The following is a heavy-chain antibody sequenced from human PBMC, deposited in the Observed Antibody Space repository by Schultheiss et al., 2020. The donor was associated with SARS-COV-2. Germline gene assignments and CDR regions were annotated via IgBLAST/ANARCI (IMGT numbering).Heavy chain of an antibody. CDR3: ARTTSIAARLPRGWFDP. J-gene: IGHJ5*02. CDR2: INHSGST. D-gene: IGHD6-6*01. CDR1: GGSISSGGYY. V-gene: IGHV4-31*11. Sequence: SETLSLTCAVSGGSISSGGYYWSWIRQHPGKGLEWIGEINHSGSTYYNPSLKSRVTISVDTSKNQFSLKLSSVTAADTAVYYCARTTSIAARLPRGWFDPWGQGTLVTVSS.